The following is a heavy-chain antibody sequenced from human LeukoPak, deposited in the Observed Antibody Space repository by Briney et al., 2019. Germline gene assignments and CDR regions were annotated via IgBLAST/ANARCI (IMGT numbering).Heavy chain of an antibody. CDR3: ASVRPACDSSGYYFR. CDR1: GYTFTGYY. Sequence: ASVKVSCKASGYTFTGYYMHWVRQAPGQGLEWMGWINPNSGGTNYAQKFQGRVTMTRDTSISTAYMELRSLRSDDTAVYYCASVRPACDSSGYYFRWGQGTLVTVSS. J-gene: IGHJ4*02. D-gene: IGHD3-22*01. V-gene: IGHV1-2*02. CDR2: INPNSGGT.